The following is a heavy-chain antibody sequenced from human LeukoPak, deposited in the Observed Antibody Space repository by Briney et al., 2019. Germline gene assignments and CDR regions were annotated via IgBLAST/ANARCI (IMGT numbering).Heavy chain of an antibody. CDR2: IIPIFGTA. J-gene: IGHJ6*03. CDR1: GGTFSSYA. D-gene: IGHD2-21*01. V-gene: IGHV1-69*13. Sequence: SVKVSCKASGGTFSSYAISWVRQAPGQGLEWMGGIIPIFGTANYAQKFQGRVTITADESTSTAYMELSSLRPEDTAVYYCARAPYCGGDCYSPAFNYYYYMDVWGKGTTVTVSS. CDR3: ARAPYCGGDCYSPAFNYYYYMDV.